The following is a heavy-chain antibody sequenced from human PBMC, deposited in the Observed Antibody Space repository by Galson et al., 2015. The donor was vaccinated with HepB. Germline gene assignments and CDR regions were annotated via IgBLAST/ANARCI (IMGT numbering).Heavy chain of an antibody. D-gene: IGHD3-22*01. V-gene: IGHV3-53*04. CDR1: GFTVSSNY. CDR2: IYSGTST. J-gene: IGHJ4*02. CDR3: ARGPRYYYDSSGPGYFDY. Sequence: SLRLSCAASGFTVSSNYMSWVRQAPGKGLEWVSIIYSGTSTYYADSVRGRFTISRHNFKNTLYLQMNCLRAEDTAVYYCARGPRYYYDSSGPGYFDYWGQGTLVTVSS.